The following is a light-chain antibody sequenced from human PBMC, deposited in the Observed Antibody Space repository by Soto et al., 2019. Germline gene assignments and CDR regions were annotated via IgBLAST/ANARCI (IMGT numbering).Light chain of an antibody. V-gene: IGKV1-39*01. J-gene: IGKJ1*01. CDR3: QQSYSTLWT. CDR1: QSISNY. Sequence: DIQMIQSPSSLSASVGDRVNITCRASQSISNYLNWYQQKPGKAPKLLNYAASSLQSGVPSRFSGSGSGTDFTLTISSLQPEDFATYYCQQSYSTLWTFGQGTKVDIK. CDR2: AAS.